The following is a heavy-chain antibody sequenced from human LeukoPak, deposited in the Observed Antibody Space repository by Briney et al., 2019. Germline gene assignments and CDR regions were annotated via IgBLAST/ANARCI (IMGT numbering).Heavy chain of an antibody. J-gene: IGHJ4*02. D-gene: IGHD5-12*01. Sequence: GASVKVSCKASGYTLTSYDINWVRQATGQGLEWMGWMNPNSGNTGYAQKFQGRVTMTRNTSISTAYMELSSLRSEDTAVYYCARLLRAWLRWAPLIYWGQGTLVTVSS. V-gene: IGHV1-8*01. CDR2: MNPNSGNT. CDR1: GYTLTSYD. CDR3: ARLLRAWLRWAPLIY.